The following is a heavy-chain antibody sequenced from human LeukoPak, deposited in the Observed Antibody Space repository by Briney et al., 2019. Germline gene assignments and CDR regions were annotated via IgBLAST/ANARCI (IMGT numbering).Heavy chain of an antibody. J-gene: IGHJ6*03. CDR2: ISAYNGNT. CDR3: ATVGIAAAGTGYYYYMDV. CDR1: GYTFTSYG. Sequence: ASVKVSCKASGYTFTSYGISWVRQAPGQGLEWMGWISAYNGNTNYAQKLQGRVTMTTDTYTSTAYMELRSLRSDDTAVYYCATVGIAAAGTGYYYYMDVWGKGTTVTVSS. V-gene: IGHV1-18*01. D-gene: IGHD6-13*01.